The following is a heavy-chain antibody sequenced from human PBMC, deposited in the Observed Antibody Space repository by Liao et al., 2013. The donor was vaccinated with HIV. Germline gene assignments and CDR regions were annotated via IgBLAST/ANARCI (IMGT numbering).Heavy chain of an antibody. CDR1: GVSISRSSYY. CDR3: ARGGLN. J-gene: IGHJ3*01. D-gene: IGHD3-16*01. V-gene: IGHV4-39*07. CDR2: FYYSRGT. Sequence: QVQLQESGPGLVKASETLSLNCTVSGVSISRSSYYWGWIRQPPGKGLEWIGSFYYSRGTNYNPSLKSRVTISVDTSNNQFSLRLTSVTAADTAVYYCARGGLNWGQGTMVTVSS.